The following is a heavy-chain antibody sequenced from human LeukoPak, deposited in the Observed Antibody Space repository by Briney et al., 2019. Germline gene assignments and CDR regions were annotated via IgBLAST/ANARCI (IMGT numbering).Heavy chain of an antibody. Sequence: SETLSLTCTVSGGSISSGGYYWSWIRQHPGKGLEWIGYIYYSGSTYYNPSLKSRVTISVDTSKNQFSLKLSSVTAADTAVYYCARVSFGRTFDYWGQGTLVTVSS. CDR2: IYYSGST. D-gene: IGHD2-15*01. V-gene: IGHV4-31*03. J-gene: IGHJ4*02. CDR3: ARVSFGRTFDY. CDR1: GGSISSGGYY.